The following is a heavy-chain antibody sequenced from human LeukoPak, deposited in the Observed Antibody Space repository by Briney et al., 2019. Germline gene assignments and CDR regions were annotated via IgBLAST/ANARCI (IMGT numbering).Heavy chain of an antibody. V-gene: IGHV4-4*07. CDR3: ARERGVAMADCSGGSCYRTLDP. Sequence: SGTLSLTCTVSGGSISSYYWSWIRQPAGKGLEWIGRIYRSGSSNYNPSLKSRVTMSVDTSKNQFSLNLTSVTAADTAVYYCARERGVAMADCSGGSCYRTLDPWGQGTLVTVSS. CDR1: GGSISSYY. J-gene: IGHJ5*02. D-gene: IGHD2-15*01. CDR2: IYRSGSS.